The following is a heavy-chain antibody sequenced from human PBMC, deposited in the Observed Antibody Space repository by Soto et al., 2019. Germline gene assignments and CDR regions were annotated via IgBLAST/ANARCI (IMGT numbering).Heavy chain of an antibody. CDR1: GYTFTSYA. CDR3: ARDPICRSSTSCDRGYYMDV. J-gene: IGHJ6*03. Sequence: ASVKVSCKASGYTFTSYAMHWVRQAPGQRLEWMGWINAGNGNTKYSQKFQGRVTITRDTSASTAYMELSSLRSEDTAVYYCARDPICRSSTSCDRGYYMDVWGKGTTVTVSS. V-gene: IGHV1-3*01. CDR2: INAGNGNT. D-gene: IGHD2-2*01.